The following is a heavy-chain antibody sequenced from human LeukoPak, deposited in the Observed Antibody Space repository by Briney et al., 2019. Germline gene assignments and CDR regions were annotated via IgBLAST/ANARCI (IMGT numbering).Heavy chain of an antibody. CDR2: ISAYNGNT. CDR1: GYTFTSYG. CDR3: ARKYYYDSSGYYGPDAFDI. Sequence: GASVKVSCKASGYTFTSYGISWVRQAPGQGLEWMGWISAYNGNTNYAQKFQGRVTITTDESTSTAYMELSSLRSEDTAVYYCARKYYYDSSGYYGPDAFDIWGQGTLVTVSS. D-gene: IGHD3-22*01. V-gene: IGHV1-18*01. J-gene: IGHJ3*02.